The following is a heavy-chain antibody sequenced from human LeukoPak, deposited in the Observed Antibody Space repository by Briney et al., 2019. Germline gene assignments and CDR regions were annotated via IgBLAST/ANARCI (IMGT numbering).Heavy chain of an antibody. J-gene: IGHJ4*02. CDR1: GFTFSNSA. V-gene: IGHV3-23*01. Sequence: PGGSLRLSCAASGFTFSNSAMSWVRQAPGKGLEWVSAISGSGGNTYYADSVKGRFTISRDKSKNTLFLQMNSLRAEDTALYHCAKHVVLTATPIDYWGQGTLVTVSS. CDR3: AKHVVLTATPIDY. CDR2: ISGSGGNT. D-gene: IGHD2-21*02.